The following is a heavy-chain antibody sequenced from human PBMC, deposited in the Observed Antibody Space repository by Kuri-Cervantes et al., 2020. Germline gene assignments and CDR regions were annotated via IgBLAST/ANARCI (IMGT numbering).Heavy chain of an antibody. D-gene: IGHD4-17*01. J-gene: IGHJ2*01. CDR3: AKDGYFYGASWYFDL. CDR1: GFTFSNYG. Sequence: GESLKISCTASGFTFSNYGMHWVRQAPGKELEWVAFIRYDGSNEYYADSVKGRYTISRDNSKNTLYLQMSSLRAEDTAVYYCAKDGYFYGASWYFDLWGRGTLVTVSS. V-gene: IGHV3-30*02. CDR2: IRYDGSNE.